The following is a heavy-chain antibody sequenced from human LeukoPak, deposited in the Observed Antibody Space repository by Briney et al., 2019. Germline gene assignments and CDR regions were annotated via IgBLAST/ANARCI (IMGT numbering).Heavy chain of an antibody. CDR3: ARVQGSSGPGIFEY. CDR2: IKQDGSEK. CDR1: VFTFSNYW. Sequence: GGSLRLSCAASVFTFSNYWMSWVRQAPGKGLEWVANIKQDGSEKFYVDSVKGRLTISRDSAKNSLYLQMNSLRVEDTAVYYCARVQGSSGPGIFEYWGQGTLVTVSS. D-gene: IGHD6-19*01. J-gene: IGHJ4*02. V-gene: IGHV3-7*01.